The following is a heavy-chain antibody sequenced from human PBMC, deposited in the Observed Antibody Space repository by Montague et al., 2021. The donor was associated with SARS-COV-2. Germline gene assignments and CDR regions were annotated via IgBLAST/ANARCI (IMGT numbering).Heavy chain of an antibody. CDR1: HGSISSSLSY. D-gene: IGHD5-12*01. Sequence: SETLSLTCTVSHGSISSSLSYWGWIRQPPGKGLEWIGSIYRSGYTFYSPSLKSRTTMSVDTSKNQFSLNLASVTATDTAVYYCARRGYTHSRIDDAFDIWGQGTMVTVSS. CDR3: ARRGYTHSRIDDAFDI. V-gene: IGHV4-39*01. J-gene: IGHJ3*02. CDR2: IYRSGYT.